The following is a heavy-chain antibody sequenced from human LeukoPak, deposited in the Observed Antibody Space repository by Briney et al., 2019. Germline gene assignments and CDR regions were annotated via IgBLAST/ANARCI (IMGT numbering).Heavy chain of an antibody. CDR3: ARVTADAFDI. CDR2: INHSGNT. J-gene: IGHJ3*02. Sequence: SETLSLTCAVYGGSFSGYYWSWIRQPPGKGLEWIGEINHSGNTIYNPSLKSRVTISVDTSKNQFSLKLSSVTAADTAVYYCARVTADAFDIWGQGTMVTVSS. V-gene: IGHV4-34*01. CDR1: GGSFSGYY.